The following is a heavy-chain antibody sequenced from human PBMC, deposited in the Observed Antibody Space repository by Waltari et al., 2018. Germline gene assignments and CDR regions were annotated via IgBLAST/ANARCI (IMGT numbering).Heavy chain of an antibody. CDR3: ARDGHSYFYGSWSDY. CDR1: GISVSSYA. D-gene: IGHD3-10*01. J-gene: IGHJ4*02. V-gene: IGHV3-30*01. Sequence: QVQLVESGGGVVQPGKSLTLSCEVSGISVSSYAMHWVRQAPGKVLEWVAVISFDGNNIYFAESVKCRFTINRDNSKNTLSLQMNSLTPEDTAIYYCARDGHSYFYGSWSDYWGQGTLVTVSS. CDR2: ISFDGNNI.